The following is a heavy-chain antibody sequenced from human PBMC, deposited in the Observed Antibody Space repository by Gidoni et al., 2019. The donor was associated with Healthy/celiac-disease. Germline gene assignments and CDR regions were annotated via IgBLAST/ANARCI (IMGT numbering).Heavy chain of an antibody. V-gene: IGHV3-30-3*01. CDR2: ISYDGSNK. CDR3: AREYYDILTGPLPRVYYYGMDV. J-gene: IGHJ6*02. CDR1: GFTFSSYA. D-gene: IGHD3-9*01. Sequence: QVQLVESGGGVVQPGRSLRLSCAASGFTFSSYAMHWVRQAPGKGLEWVAVISYDGSNKYYADSVKGRFTISRDNSKNTLYLQMNSLRAEDTAVYYCAREYYDILTGPLPRVYYYGMDVWGQGTTVTVSS.